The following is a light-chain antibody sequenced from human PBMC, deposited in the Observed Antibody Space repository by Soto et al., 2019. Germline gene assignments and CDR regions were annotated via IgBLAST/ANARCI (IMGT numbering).Light chain of an antibody. J-gene: IGKJ2*01. V-gene: IGKV3-15*01. CDR2: GAS. CDR1: QSVSSN. CDR3: QQFYT. Sequence: ELVMTQSPATLSVSPGERATLSCRASQSVSSNLAWYQQKPGQAPRLLIYGASTRATGVPARFSGSRSGTEFTLTISSLQSEDFALYYCQQFYTFGQGTKLEIK.